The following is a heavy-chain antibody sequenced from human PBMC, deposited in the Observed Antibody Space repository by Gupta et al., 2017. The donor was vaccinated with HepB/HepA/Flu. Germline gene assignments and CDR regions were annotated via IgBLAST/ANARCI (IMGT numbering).Heavy chain of an antibody. CDR2: INHSGST. V-gene: IGHV4-34*01. D-gene: IGHD2-21*02. J-gene: IGHJ4*02. Sequence: QVQLQQWGAGLLKPSETLSLTCAVYGGSFSGYYWSWIRQPPGKGLEWIGEINHSGSTNYNPSLKSRVTISVDTSKNQFSLKLSSVTAADTAVYYCASLNDGGNSRVNFDYWGQGTLVTVSS. CDR3: ASLNDGGNSRVNFDY. CDR1: GGSFSGYY.